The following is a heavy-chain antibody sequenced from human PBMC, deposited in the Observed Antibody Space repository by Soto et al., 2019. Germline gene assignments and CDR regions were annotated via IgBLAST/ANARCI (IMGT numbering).Heavy chain of an antibody. D-gene: IGHD3-9*01. CDR2: ISAYNGNT. Sequence: ASVKVSCKASGYTFTSYGISWVRQAPGQGLEWKGWISAYNGNTNYAQKHQGRVTMTTDTSTSTAYMELRSLRSDDSAVYYCAIVARRASSSILTGYYHDAFDIWGQGTMVTVSS. CDR3: AIVARRASSSILTGYYHDAFDI. J-gene: IGHJ3*02. V-gene: IGHV1-18*01. CDR1: GYTFTSYG.